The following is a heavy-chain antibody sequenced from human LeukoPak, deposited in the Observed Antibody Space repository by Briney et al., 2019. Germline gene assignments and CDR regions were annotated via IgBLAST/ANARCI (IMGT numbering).Heavy chain of an antibody. J-gene: IGHJ4*02. D-gene: IGHD5-18*01. CDR1: GYTFTSYD. CDR3: ATASRGMVKGVLYYFDY. CDR2: MNPNSGNT. V-gene: IGHV1-8*01. Sequence: GASVKVSCKASGYTFTSYDINWVRQATGQGLEWMGWMNPNSGNTGYAQKFQGRVTMTRNTSISTAYMELSSLRSEDTAVYYCATASRGMVKGVLYYFDYWGQGTLVTVSS.